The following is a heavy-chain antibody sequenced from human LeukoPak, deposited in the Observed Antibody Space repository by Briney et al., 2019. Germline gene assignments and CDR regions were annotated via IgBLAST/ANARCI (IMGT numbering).Heavy chain of an antibody. CDR3: VQRTSGSYSDY. CDR1: GGSISSSSVY. D-gene: IGHD1-26*01. J-gene: IGHJ4*02. Sequence: SSETLSLTCTVSGGSISSSSVYWGWIRQPPGKGLEWIATISYSGSTTSYNPSLRSRVTISVDTSKNQFSLKLNSVTAADTAVYYCVQRTSGSYSDYWGQGTLVTVSS. CDR2: ISYSGSTT. V-gene: IGHV4-39*01.